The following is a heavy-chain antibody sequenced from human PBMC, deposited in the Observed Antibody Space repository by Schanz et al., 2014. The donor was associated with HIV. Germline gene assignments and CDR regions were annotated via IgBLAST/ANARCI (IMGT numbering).Heavy chain of an antibody. CDR1: GYTFTDYF. J-gene: IGHJ6*02. CDR2: INPNEGDT. Sequence: QVQLVQSGAEVEKPGASVKVSCKASGYTFTDYFVHWVRQAPGQGLEWMGWINPNEGDTKFAQKLRGRVTMTRDPSISTVYMELTRLRYEDTAVYYCARYPRLIEFGSPQGLDVWGQGTTVTVSS. V-gene: IGHV1-2*02. CDR3: ARYPRLIEFGSPQGLDV. D-gene: IGHD6-6*01.